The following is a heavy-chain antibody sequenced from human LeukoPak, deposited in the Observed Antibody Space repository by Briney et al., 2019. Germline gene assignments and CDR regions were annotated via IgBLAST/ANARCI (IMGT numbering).Heavy chain of an antibody. CDR3: ASGGNYGDYY. V-gene: IGHV4-4*02. J-gene: IGHJ4*02. Sequence: SETLSLTCAVSGGSISSSNWWSWVRQPPGNGLEWIGEIYHSGSTNYNPSLKSRVTISVDTSKNQFSLKLSSVTAADTAVYYCASGGNYGDYYWGQGTLVTVSS. CDR1: GGSISSSNW. CDR2: IYHSGST. D-gene: IGHD4-17*01.